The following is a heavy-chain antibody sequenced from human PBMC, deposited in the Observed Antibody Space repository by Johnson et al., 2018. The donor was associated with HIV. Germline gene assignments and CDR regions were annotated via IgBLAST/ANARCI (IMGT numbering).Heavy chain of an antibody. J-gene: IGHJ3*02. D-gene: IGHD3-10*01. CDR2: IYSGGST. V-gene: IGHV3-53*01. CDR3: ARDQEGFGELLWAGGAFDI. Sequence: EVQLVESGGGLIQPGGSLRLSCAASGFTVSSNYMSWVRQAPGKGLEWVSVIYSGGSTYYADPVKGRFTISRDNSKNTLYLQMNSLRAEETAVYYCARDQEGFGELLWAGGAFDIWGQGTMVTVSS. CDR1: GFTVSSNY.